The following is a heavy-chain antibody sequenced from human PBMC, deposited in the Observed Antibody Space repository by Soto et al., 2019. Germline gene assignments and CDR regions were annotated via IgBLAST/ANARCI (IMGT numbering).Heavy chain of an antibody. CDR3: MTSVTTHDY. CDR1: GFTLSSYW. Sequence: EVQLVESGGGLVQPGGSLRLSCAASGFTLSSYWMNWVRLAPGKGLEWVANIKQDGSQKNYVDSVKCRFTISRDNAKNSLYLQMSSLRAEDTAVYYCMTSVTTHDYWGQGTLVTVSS. J-gene: IGHJ4*02. D-gene: IGHD4-17*01. V-gene: IGHV3-7*01. CDR2: IKQDGSQK.